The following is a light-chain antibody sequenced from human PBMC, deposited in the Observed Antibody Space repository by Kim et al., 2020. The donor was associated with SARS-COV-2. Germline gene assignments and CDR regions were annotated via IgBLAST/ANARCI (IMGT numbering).Light chain of an antibody. J-gene: IGKJ1*01. V-gene: IGKV1-5*03. CDR1: QSISSW. CDR2: KAS. Sequence: DIQMTQSPSTLSASVGVRVTITCRASQSISSWLAWYQQKPGKAPKLLIYKASNLESGVPSRFSGSGSGTEFSLTISSLQPDDFATYYCQQYSDYTVTFGQGTKLEI. CDR3: QQYSDYTVT.